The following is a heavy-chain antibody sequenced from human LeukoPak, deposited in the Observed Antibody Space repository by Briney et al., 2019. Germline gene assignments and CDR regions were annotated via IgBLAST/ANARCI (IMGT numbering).Heavy chain of an antibody. CDR1: GFTFSSYA. V-gene: IGHV3-23*01. D-gene: IGHD2-2*01. J-gene: IGHJ4*02. Sequence: GGSLRLSCAASGFTFSSYAMSWVRQAPGKGLEWVSAISGSGGSTYCADSVKGRFTISRDNSKHTLYLQMNSLRAEDTAVYYCARNQGPAAPYYFDYWGQGTLVTVSS. CDR2: ISGSGGST. CDR3: ARNQGPAAPYYFDY.